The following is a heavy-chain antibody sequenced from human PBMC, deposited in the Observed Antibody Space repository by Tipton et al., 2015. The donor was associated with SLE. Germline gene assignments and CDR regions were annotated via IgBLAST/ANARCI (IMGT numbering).Heavy chain of an antibody. CDR3: ARDLGRVDNVVPIPAGAFDI. Sequence: GSLRLSCTVSGGSISSYYWSWIRQPPGKGLEWIGYIYYSGSTNYNPSLKSRVTISVDTSKNQFSLKLSSVTAADTAVYYCARDLGRVDNVVPIPAGAFDIWGQGTMVTVSS. J-gene: IGHJ3*02. CDR1: GGSISSYY. CDR2: IYYSGST. D-gene: IGHD2-21*01. V-gene: IGHV4-59*01.